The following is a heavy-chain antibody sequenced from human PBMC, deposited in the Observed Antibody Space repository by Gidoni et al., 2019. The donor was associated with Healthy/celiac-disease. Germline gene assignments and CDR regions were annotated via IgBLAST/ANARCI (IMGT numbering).Heavy chain of an antibody. V-gene: IGHV3-7*01. Sequence: EVQLVESGGGFVQPGVSLRLSCAASGFTVRSYWMSWVRQAPGKVLEWVANIKQDGSEKYYVDSVKGRFTISRDNAKNSLYLQMNSLRAEDTAVYYCARDRYGSSWYKDDFDIWGQGTMVTVSS. CDR2: IKQDGSEK. J-gene: IGHJ3*02. CDR3: ARDRYGSSWYKDDFDI. D-gene: IGHD6-13*01. CDR1: GFTVRSYW.